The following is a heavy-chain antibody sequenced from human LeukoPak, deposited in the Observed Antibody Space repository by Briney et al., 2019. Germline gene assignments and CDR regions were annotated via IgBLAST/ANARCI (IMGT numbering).Heavy chain of an antibody. Sequence: GGSLRLSCAASGFTLSSNWMNWVRQAPGKGLEWVAIIKQDGSEKYYVDSVKGRFTISRDNAKNSLYLQMSSLRAEDTAVYYCARGNGFIIDYWGQGTLVTVSS. CDR3: ARGNGFIIDY. V-gene: IGHV3-7*01. D-gene: IGHD2-8*01. J-gene: IGHJ4*02. CDR2: IKQDGSEK. CDR1: GFTLSSNW.